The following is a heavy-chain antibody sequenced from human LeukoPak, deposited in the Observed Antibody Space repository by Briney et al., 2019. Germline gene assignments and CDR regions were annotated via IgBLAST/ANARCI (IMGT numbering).Heavy chain of an antibody. D-gene: IGHD1-14*01. Sequence: SVKLSCKASRATFSPYAISWVRQAPGQRLEWMGGIIPIFGTANYAQKFQGRVTITADRATSTAYMELSSLRSEDTAVYYCACNSDITYYYYYMDVWGKGTTVTVSS. CDR3: ACNSDITYYYYYMDV. CDR2: IIPIFGTA. J-gene: IGHJ6*03. V-gene: IGHV1-69*06. CDR1: RATFSPYA.